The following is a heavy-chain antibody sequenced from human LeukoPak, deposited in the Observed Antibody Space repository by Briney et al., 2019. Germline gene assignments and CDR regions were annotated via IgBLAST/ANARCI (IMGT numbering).Heavy chain of an antibody. CDR3: ARFPFQEMAAFDI. CDR1: GGTFSSYA. J-gene: IGHJ3*02. V-gene: IGHV1-69*13. Sequence: SVKVSCKASGGTFSSYAISWVRQAPGQGREWMGGIIPIFGTANYAQKFQGRVTITADESTSTAYMELSSLRSEDTAVYYCARFPFQEMAAFDIWGQGTMVTVSS. D-gene: IGHD5-24*01. CDR2: IIPIFGTA.